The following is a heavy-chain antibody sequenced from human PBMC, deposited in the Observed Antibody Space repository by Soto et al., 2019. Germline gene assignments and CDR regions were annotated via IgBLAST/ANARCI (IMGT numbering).Heavy chain of an antibody. CDR3: AKTCVWGGDSYGHPYYFDY. Sequence: EVQLLESGGGLVQPGGSLRLSCAASGFTFSSYAMSWVRQAPGKGLEWVSAISGSGGSTYYADSVKGRFTISRDNSKNTLYLQKNSLRDEDTAVYYCAKTCVWGGDSYGHPYYFDYWGQGTLVTVSS. D-gene: IGHD3-16*01. CDR1: GFTFSSYA. CDR2: ISGSGGST. J-gene: IGHJ4*02. V-gene: IGHV3-23*01.